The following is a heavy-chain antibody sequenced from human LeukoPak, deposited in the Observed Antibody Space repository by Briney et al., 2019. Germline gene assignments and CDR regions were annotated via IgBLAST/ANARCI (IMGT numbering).Heavy chain of an antibody. CDR2: ISYDGSNK. V-gene: IGHV3-30*03. J-gene: IGHJ6*02. CDR1: GFTFSSYG. CDR3: ADLWFGESSYGMDV. Sequence: GGSLRLSCAASGFTFSSYGMHWVRRAPGKGLEWVAVISYDGSNKYYADSVKGRFTISRDNSKNTLYLQMNSLRAEDTAVYYCADLWFGESSYGMDVWGQGTTVTVSS. D-gene: IGHD3-10*01.